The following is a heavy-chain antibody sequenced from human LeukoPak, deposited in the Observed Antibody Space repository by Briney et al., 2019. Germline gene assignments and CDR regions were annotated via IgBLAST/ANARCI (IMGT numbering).Heavy chain of an antibody. V-gene: IGHV3-23*01. CDR3: ARAYYYDSSGYYYTVDPQYYFDY. D-gene: IGHD3-22*01. Sequence: GGSLRLSCAASGFTFSSYDMTWVRQAPGRGLEWVSSTRPSGDNTYYGDSVKGRFTISRDNSKNTLYVQMNSLRAEDTALYYCARAYYYDSSGYYYTVDPQYYFDYWGQGTLVTVSS. J-gene: IGHJ4*02. CDR2: TRPSGDNT. CDR1: GFTFSSYD.